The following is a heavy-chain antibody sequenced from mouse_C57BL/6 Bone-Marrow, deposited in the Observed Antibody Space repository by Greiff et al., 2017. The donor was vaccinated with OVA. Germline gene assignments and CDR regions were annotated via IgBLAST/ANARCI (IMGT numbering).Heavy chain of an antibody. CDR3: ARHEDLSGYYAMDY. V-gene: IGHV2-6-1*01. CDR2: IWSDGST. J-gene: IGHJ4*01. D-gene: IGHD3-2*02. Sequence: VQLQESGPGLVAPSQSLSITCTVSGFSLTSYGVHWVRQPPVKGLEWLVVIWSDGSTTYHSALKSRLSISKDNSKSQVFLNINSLQTDDTAMYYCARHEDLSGYYAMDYGGQGTSLTVSS. CDR1: GFSLTSYG.